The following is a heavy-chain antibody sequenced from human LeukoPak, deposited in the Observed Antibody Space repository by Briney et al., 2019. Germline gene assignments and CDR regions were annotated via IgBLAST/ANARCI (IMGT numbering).Heavy chain of an antibody. CDR2: VSGSGGST. J-gene: IGHJ4*02. V-gene: IGHV3-23*01. D-gene: IGHD3-10*01. CDR3: AKGGNTMVRGVLFDY. CDR1: GFTFSSYA. Sequence: PGGSLRLSCAASGFTFSSYAMSWVRQAPGKGLEWVSTVSGSGGSTYYADSVKGRFTISRDFSKNTLHLQMNSLRAEDTAVYYCAKGGNTMVRGVLFDYWGQGTLVTVSS.